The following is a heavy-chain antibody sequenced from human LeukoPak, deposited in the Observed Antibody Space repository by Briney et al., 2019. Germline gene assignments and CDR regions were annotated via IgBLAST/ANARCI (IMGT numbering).Heavy chain of an antibody. Sequence: SVKVSCKASGGTFSSYAISWVRQAPGQGLEWMGGIIPIFGTANYAQKFQGRVTITADESTSTAYMELSSLRSEDTAVYCCASGGYSSSWYWFDPWGQGTLVTVSS. D-gene: IGHD6-13*01. CDR3: ASGGYSSSWYWFDP. CDR2: IIPIFGTA. V-gene: IGHV1-69*13. CDR1: GGTFSSYA. J-gene: IGHJ5*02.